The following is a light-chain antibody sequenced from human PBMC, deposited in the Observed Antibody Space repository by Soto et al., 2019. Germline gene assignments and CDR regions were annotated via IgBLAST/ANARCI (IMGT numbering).Light chain of an antibody. CDR2: GAS. CDR3: QQYNNWPPWYT. J-gene: IGKJ2*01. CDR1: QSVSSN. V-gene: IGKV3-15*01. Sequence: EIVMTQSPATLSVSPGERATLSCRASQSVSSNLAWYQQKPGQAPRLLISGASTRATGIPARFSGSGSGTEFTLTISSLQSEDFAVYYCQQYNNWPPWYTFGQGTKLEIK.